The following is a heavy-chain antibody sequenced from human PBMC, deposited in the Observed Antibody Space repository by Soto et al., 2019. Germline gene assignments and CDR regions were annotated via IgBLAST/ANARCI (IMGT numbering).Heavy chain of an antibody. CDR3: ARGHSPSITIFGVVIMGRDYYYGMDV. J-gene: IGHJ6*02. CDR2: MNPNSGNT. V-gene: IGHV1-8*01. D-gene: IGHD3-3*01. Sequence: QVQLVQSGAEVKKPGASVKVSCKASGYTFTSYDINWVRQATGQGLEWMGWMNPNSGNTGYAQKFQGRVTMTRNTSISTAYMELSSLRSEDTAVYYCARGHSPSITIFGVVIMGRDYYYGMDVWGQGTTVTVSS. CDR1: GYTFTSYD.